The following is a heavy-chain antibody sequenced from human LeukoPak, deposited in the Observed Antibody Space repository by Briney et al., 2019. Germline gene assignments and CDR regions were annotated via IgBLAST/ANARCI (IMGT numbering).Heavy chain of an antibody. Sequence: GGSLRLSCAASGFTFSSYWMHWVRQAPGKGLVWVSRIDTDGSNTAYADSVKGRFTISRDNSKNTLYLQMNSLRAEDTAVYYCANLLSGSYYGDWGQGTLVTVSS. J-gene: IGHJ4*02. V-gene: IGHV3-74*01. CDR1: GFTFSSYW. D-gene: IGHD1-26*01. CDR2: IDTDGSNT. CDR3: ANLLSGSYYGD.